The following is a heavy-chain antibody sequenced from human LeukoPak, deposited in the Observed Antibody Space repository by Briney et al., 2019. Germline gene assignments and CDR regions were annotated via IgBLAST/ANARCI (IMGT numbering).Heavy chain of an antibody. V-gene: IGHV3-64*01. CDR2: ISSNGGST. CDR3: ARASDFWSGYFFDY. D-gene: IGHD3-3*01. Sequence: GGSLRLSXAASGFTFSSYAMHWVRQAPGKGVEYVSAISSNGGSTYYANSVKGRFTISRDNSKNTLYLQMGSLRAEDMAVYYCARASDFWSGYFFDYWGQGTLVTVSS. J-gene: IGHJ4*02. CDR1: GFTFSSYA.